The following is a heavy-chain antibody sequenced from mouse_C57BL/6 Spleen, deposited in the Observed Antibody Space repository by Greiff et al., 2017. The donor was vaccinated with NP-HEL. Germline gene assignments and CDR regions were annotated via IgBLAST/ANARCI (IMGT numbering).Heavy chain of an antibody. Sequence: QVHVKQSGPELVKPGASVKLSCKASGYTFTSYDINWVKQRPGQGLEWIGWIYPRDGSTKYNEKFKGKATLTVDTSSSTAYMELHSLTSEDSAVYFCARRITTGAMDYWGQGTSVTVSS. CDR2: IYPRDGST. D-gene: IGHD1-1*01. CDR1: GYTFTSYD. J-gene: IGHJ4*01. CDR3: ARRITTGAMDY. V-gene: IGHV1-85*01.